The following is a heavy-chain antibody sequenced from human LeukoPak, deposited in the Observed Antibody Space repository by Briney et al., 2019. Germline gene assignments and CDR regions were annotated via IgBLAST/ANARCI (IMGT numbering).Heavy chain of an antibody. Sequence: SETLSLTCAVYGGSFSGYYWSWIRQPPGKGLEWIGEINHSGSTNYNPSLKSRVTISVDTSKNQFSLKLSSVTAADTAVYYCARDQVNYDSSGYYPRGYYYMDVWGKGTTVTVSS. CDR2: INHSGST. J-gene: IGHJ6*03. CDR1: GGSFSGYY. D-gene: IGHD3-22*01. CDR3: ARDQVNYDSSGYYPRGYYYMDV. V-gene: IGHV4-34*01.